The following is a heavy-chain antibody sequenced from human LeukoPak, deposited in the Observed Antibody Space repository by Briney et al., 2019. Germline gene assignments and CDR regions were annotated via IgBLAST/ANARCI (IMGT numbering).Heavy chain of an antibody. Sequence: PGGSLRLSCAASGFTFSSYAMSWVRQAPGKGLERVSAISGSGGSTYYADSVKGRFTISRDNSKNTLYLQMNSLRAEDTAVYYCAKADIVVVPAAMLVGYWGQGTLVTVSS. CDR2: ISGSGGST. D-gene: IGHD2-2*01. J-gene: IGHJ4*02. CDR1: GFTFSSYA. V-gene: IGHV3-23*01. CDR3: AKADIVVVPAAMLVGY.